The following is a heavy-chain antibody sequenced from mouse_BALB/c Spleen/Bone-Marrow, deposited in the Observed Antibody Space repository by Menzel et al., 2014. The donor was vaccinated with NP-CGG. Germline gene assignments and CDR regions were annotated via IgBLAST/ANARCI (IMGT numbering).Heavy chain of an antibody. J-gene: IGHJ2*01. Sequence: VQLQQSGAELVKPGTSVKLSCKASGYTFTSYYINWVKQRPGQGLKWIGEINPSNGGTNFNEKFKSKATLTVDKSSSTAYMQLSSLTSEDSAVYYCTRLSLLRGYFDYWGQGTTLTVSS. D-gene: IGHD1-2*01. CDR2: INPSNGGT. CDR1: GYTFTSYY. CDR3: TRLSLLRGYFDY. V-gene: IGHV1S81*02.